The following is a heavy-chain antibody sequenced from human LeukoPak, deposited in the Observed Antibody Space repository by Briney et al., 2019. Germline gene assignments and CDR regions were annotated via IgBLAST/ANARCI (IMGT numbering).Heavy chain of an antibody. CDR1: GFTFSSYA. CDR2: ISGSGGST. CDR3: AKVPLIVVVPAAGEDY. Sequence: PGGSLRLSCAASGFTFSSYAMSCVRQAPGKGLKWVSAISGSGGSTYYADSVKGRFTISRDNSKNTLYLQMNSLRAEDTAVYYCAKVPLIVVVPAAGEDYWGQGTLVTVSS. D-gene: IGHD2-2*01. J-gene: IGHJ4*02. V-gene: IGHV3-23*01.